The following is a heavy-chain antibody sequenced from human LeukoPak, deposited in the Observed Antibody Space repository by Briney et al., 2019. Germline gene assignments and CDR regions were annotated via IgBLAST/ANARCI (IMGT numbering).Heavy chain of an antibody. CDR3: ARDGGFCSSTSCYAFY. D-gene: IGHD2-2*01. CDR1: GYTFTSYY. V-gene: IGHV1-46*01. Sequence: ASVKVSCKASGYTFTSYYMHWVRQAPGQGLEWMGILNPSGGSTTYAQKFRGRVTMTRDTSTSTVSMELSSLRSEDTAVYYCARDGGFCSSTSCYAFYWGQGTLVTVSS. J-gene: IGHJ4*02. CDR2: LNPSGGST.